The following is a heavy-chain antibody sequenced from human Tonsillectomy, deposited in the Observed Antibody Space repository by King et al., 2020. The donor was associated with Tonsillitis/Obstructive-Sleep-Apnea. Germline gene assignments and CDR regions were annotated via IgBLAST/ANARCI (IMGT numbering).Heavy chain of an antibody. D-gene: IGHD3-22*01. CDR3: AKYIIYRSGYSVGE. Sequence: VQLVESGGGVVQPGGSLRLSCAASGFTFDDYAIHWVRQAPGKGLEWVSLISADGGSTYYADSVKGRFTISRDNSKNSLYLQVNSLGTEDTALYYCAKYIIYRSGYSVGEWGQGTLVTVSS. CDR2: ISADGGST. J-gene: IGHJ4*02. CDR1: GFTFDDYA. V-gene: IGHV3-43*02.